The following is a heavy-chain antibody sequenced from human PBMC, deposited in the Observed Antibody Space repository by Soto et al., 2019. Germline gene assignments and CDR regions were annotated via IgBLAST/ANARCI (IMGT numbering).Heavy chain of an antibody. V-gene: IGHV3-23*01. CDR1: GFSFSSYA. CDR3: AKGEPGTYLDYHLDH. J-gene: IGHJ4*02. CDR2: ISITGGTT. D-gene: IGHD1-1*01. Sequence: VHLLESGGGRTQPGGSLRLSCAASGFSFSSYAMHWVRQAPGKGLEWVSAISITGGTTFYSYSLKGRFTISRDNSKNIFFLEMSDLRAEDTAVYYCAKGEPGTYLDYHLDHWGLGTLVTVYS.